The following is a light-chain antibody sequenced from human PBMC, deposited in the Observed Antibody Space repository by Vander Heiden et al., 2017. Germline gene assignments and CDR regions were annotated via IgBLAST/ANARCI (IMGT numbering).Light chain of an antibody. CDR1: QSISNW. Sequence: DIQMTQSPSTLPASVGDRVTITCRASQSISNWLAWYQQKPGKAPKLLIYKASSLESGVPSKFSGSGSGTEFTLTISSLQPDDFATYYCQQYKSYPWAFGQGTKVEIK. CDR2: KAS. J-gene: IGKJ1*01. V-gene: IGKV1-5*03. CDR3: QQYKSYPWA.